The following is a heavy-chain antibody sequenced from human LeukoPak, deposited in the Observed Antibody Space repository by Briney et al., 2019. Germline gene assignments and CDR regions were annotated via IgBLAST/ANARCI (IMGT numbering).Heavy chain of an antibody. CDR1: GYSISSGYY. Sequence: SETLSLTCTVSGYSISSGYYWGWIRQPPGKGLEWIGSIYHSGSTYYNPSLKSRVTISVDTSKNQFSLKLSSVSAADTAVYYCARAGSITLVRGVLYDYYYMDVGGKGTTVTVSS. V-gene: IGHV4-38-2*02. CDR2: IYHSGST. D-gene: IGHD3-10*01. CDR3: ARAGSITLVRGVLYDYYYMDV. J-gene: IGHJ6*03.